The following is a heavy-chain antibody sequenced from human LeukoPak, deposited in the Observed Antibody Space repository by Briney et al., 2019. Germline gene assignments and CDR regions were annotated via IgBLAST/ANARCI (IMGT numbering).Heavy chain of an antibody. Sequence: SVKVSCKASGFTFTSSAMQWVRQARGQRLEWIGWIVVGSGNTNYAQKFQERVTITRDMSTCTAYMELSSLRSEDTAVYYCAADSDGYNVGDAFDIWGQGTMVTVSS. CDR1: GFTFTSSA. D-gene: IGHD5-24*01. CDR3: AADSDGYNVGDAFDI. V-gene: IGHV1-58*02. CDR2: IVVGSGNT. J-gene: IGHJ3*02.